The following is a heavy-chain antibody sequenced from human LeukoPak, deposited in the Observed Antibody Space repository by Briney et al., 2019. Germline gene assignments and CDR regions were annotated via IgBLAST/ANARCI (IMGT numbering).Heavy chain of an antibody. Sequence: GGSLRRSCAASGFTFSSYAMSWVRQAPGKGLEWVSAISGSGGSTYYADSVKGRFTISRDNSKNTLYLQMNSLRAEDTAVYYCAKGFYYGSGSIGYYFDYWGQGTLVTVSS. CDR3: AKGFYYGSGSIGYYFDY. J-gene: IGHJ4*02. V-gene: IGHV3-23*01. CDR1: GFTFSSYA. CDR2: ISGSGGST. D-gene: IGHD3-10*01.